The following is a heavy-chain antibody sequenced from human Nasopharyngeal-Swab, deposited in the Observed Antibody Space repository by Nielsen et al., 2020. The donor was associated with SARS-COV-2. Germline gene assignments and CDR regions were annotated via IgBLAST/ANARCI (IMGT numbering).Heavy chain of an antibody. Sequence: SLKISCAASGFTFDDYTMHWVRQAPGEGLEWVSGINWNSGRKDYADSVKGRFTISRDNAKNSLYLLMNSLRSEDTALYYCARGTDDYSNPSFDYWGQGTLVTVPS. CDR1: GFTFDDYT. CDR2: INWNSGRK. CDR3: ARGTDDYSNPSFDY. J-gene: IGHJ4*02. V-gene: IGHV3-9*01. D-gene: IGHD4-11*01.